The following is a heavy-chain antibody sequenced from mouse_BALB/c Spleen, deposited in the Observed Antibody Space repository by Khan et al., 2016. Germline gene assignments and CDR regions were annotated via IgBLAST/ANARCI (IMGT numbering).Heavy chain of an antibody. V-gene: IGHV1-7*01. J-gene: IGHJ2*01. Sequence: QVQLQQSGAELAKPGASVKMSCKASGYTFTSYWMHWVKQRPGQGLEWIGYINPSTGYTEYNQKFKDKATLIADKSSSTAYMQLSSLTSEDSAVYYCARSDGNYGYWGQGTTLTVSS. CDR3: ARSDGNYGY. CDR1: GYTFTSYW. D-gene: IGHD2-1*01. CDR2: INPSTGYT.